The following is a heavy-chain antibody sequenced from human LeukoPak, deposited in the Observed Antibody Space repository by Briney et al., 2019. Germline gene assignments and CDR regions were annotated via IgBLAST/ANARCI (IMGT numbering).Heavy chain of an antibody. CDR3: ARAIAAAYDAFDI. V-gene: IGHV3-11*01. J-gene: IGHJ3*02. CDR2: ISSSGSTI. CDR1: GFTFSDYY. Sequence: PGGSLRLSCAASGFTFSDYYMSWIRQAPGKGLEWVSYISSSGSTIYYADSVKGRFTISRDNAKNSLYLQMSSLRAEDTAVYYCARAIAAAYDAFDIWGQGTMVTVSS. D-gene: IGHD6-13*01.